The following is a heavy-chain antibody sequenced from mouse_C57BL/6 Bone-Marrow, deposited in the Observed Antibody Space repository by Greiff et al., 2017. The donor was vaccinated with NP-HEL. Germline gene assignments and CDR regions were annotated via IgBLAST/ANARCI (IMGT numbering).Heavy chain of an antibody. V-gene: IGHV1-55*01. CDR2: IYPGSGST. CDR3: AREQIYYYGSSPYYFDY. D-gene: IGHD1-1*01. Sequence: QVQLQQPGAELVKPGASVKMSCKASGYTFTSYWITWVKQRPGQGLEWIGDIYPGSGSTNYNEKFKSKATLTVATSSSTAYMQLSSLTSEDSAVYYCAREQIYYYGSSPYYFDYWGQGTTLTVSS. J-gene: IGHJ2*01. CDR1: GYTFTSYW.